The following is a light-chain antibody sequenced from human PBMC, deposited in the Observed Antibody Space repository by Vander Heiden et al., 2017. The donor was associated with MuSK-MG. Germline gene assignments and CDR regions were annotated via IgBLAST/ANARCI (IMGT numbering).Light chain of an antibody. J-gene: IGKJ5*01. CDR3: QQCDSTPLT. CDR1: QSISSY. CDR2: AAS. V-gene: IGKV1-39*01. Sequence: DIQMTQSPSSLSASVGDRVTITCRASQSISSYLNWYQQKPGKAPKLLIYAASRLQSGVPSRFSGSGSGTDFTLSISRLQPEDFATYYCQQCDSTPLTFGQGTLLEIK.